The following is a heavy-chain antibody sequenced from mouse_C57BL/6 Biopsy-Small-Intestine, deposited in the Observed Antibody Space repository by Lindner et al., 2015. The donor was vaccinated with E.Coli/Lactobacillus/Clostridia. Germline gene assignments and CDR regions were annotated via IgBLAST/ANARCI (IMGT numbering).Heavy chain of an antibody. CDR3: ARRALDGFYFDY. Sequence: VQLQESGGGLVKPGGSLKLSCAASGFTFSDYGMHWVRQAPEKGLEWAAYISSGSSTIYYADTVKGRFTISRDNAKNTLFLQMTSLRSEDTAIYYCARRALDGFYFDYWGQGTTLTVSS. CDR2: ISSGSSTI. CDR1: GFTFSDYG. J-gene: IGHJ2*01. D-gene: IGHD2-3*01. V-gene: IGHV5-17*01.